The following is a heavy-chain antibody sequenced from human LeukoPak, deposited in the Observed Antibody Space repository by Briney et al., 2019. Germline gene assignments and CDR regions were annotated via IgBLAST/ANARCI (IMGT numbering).Heavy chain of an antibody. CDR1: GYTFTSYD. Sequence: GASVKVSCKASGYTFTSYDINWVRQAPGQGLEWMGWINPNTGSTNYAQKFQGRVTMTRDTSISTAYMELSSLRSDDTALYYCARPTNIWSAFHFWGQGTLVTVSS. CDR2: INPNTGST. V-gene: IGHV1-2*02. D-gene: IGHD2-2*01. CDR3: ARPTNIWSAFHF. J-gene: IGHJ4*02.